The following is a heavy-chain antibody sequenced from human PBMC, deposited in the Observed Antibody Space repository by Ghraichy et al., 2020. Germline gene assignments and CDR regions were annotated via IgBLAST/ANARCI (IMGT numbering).Heavy chain of an antibody. CDR1: GGPISSYY. D-gene: IGHD1-14*01. J-gene: IGHJ3*02. Sequence: SETLSLTCTVSGGPISSYYWSWIRQPPGKGLEWIGYIYYSGSTNYNPSLKSRVTISVDTSKNQFSLKLSSVTAADTAVYYCAREYEPYAFDIWGQGTMVTVSS. CDR2: IYYSGST. V-gene: IGHV4-59*01. CDR3: AREYEPYAFDI.